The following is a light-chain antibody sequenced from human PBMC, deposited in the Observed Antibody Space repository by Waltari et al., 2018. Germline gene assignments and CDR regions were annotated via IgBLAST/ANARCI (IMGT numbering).Light chain of an antibody. J-gene: IGKJ1*01. CDR1: QSILTY. Sequence: DIQMTQSPSSLSASVGDRITITCRASQSILTYLNWYQQKPGKAPDLLIYLTSILQSGVPSRFSGSGSGTDFTLTINSLQPEDFATYYCQQSYSTPRTFGQGTKVEFK. V-gene: IGKV1-39*01. CDR3: QQSYSTPRT. CDR2: LTS.